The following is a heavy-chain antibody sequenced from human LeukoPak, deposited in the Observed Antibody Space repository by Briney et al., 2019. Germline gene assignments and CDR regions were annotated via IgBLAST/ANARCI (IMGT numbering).Heavy chain of an antibody. J-gene: IGHJ3*02. Sequence: PGGSLRLSCAASGFTFSSYGMHWVRQAPGKGLEWVAFIRYDGSNKYYADSVKGRFTISRDNSKNTLYLQMNSPRAEDTAVYYCAKDLSIIAAAGTGAYDIWGQGTMVTVSS. CDR2: IRYDGSNK. CDR1: GFTFSSYG. CDR3: AKDLSIIAAAGTGAYDI. V-gene: IGHV3-30*02. D-gene: IGHD6-13*01.